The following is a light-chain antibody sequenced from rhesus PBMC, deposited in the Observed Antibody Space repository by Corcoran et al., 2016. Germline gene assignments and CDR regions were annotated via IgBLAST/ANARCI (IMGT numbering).Light chain of an antibody. CDR2: KAS. V-gene: IGKV1-22*01. Sequence: DIQMTQSPSSLSASVGDTVTITCQASQGISSWLAWYQQKPGKAPKLLIYKASRLQSGVHSRFSGSGSGTDVTLTISSLQPEDFATYYCLQYSSSPYSFGQGTKVEIK. CDR3: LQYSSSPYS. J-gene: IGKJ2*01. CDR1: QGISSW.